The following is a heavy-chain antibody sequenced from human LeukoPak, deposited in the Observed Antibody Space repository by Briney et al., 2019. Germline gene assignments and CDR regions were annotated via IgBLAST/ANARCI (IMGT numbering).Heavy chain of an antibody. D-gene: IGHD2-2*03. J-gene: IGHJ4*02. CDR3: ARVAVGGYCSSTSCLPLR. V-gene: IGHV1-69*01. Sequence: SVKVSCKASGGTFSSYAISWVRQAPGQGLEWMGGIIPIFGTANYAQTFQGRVTITADESTSTAYMELSSLRAQDTAVYYCARVAVGGYCSSTSCLPLRWRQGPLVTVSS. CDR1: GGTFSSYA. CDR2: IIPIFGTA.